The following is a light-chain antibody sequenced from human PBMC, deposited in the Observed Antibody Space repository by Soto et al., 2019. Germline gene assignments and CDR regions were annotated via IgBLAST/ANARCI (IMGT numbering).Light chain of an antibody. CDR2: DAS. CDR3: QQYDNIPT. CDR1: QDISNY. Sequence: DIQMTESPSSLSASVGDRVTITCQASQDISNYLNWYQQKPGKAPKLLIYDASNLETGVPSRFSGSGSGTDFTFTISSLQPEDIATYYCQQYDNIPTFGGGTKVDIK. V-gene: IGKV1-33*01. J-gene: IGKJ4*01.